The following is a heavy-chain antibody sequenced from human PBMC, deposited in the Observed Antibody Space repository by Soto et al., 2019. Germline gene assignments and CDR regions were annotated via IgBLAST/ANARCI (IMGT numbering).Heavy chain of an antibody. Sequence: RRLSCAASGFTFSSYAMSWVRQAPGKGLEWVSAISGSGGSTYYADSVKGRFTISRDNSKNTLYLQMNSLRAEDTAVYYCARKTTSPSHFDYWGQGTLVTVSS. D-gene: IGHD4-17*01. J-gene: IGHJ4*02. CDR1: GFTFSSYA. CDR2: ISGSGGST. CDR3: ARKTTSPSHFDY. V-gene: IGHV3-23*01.